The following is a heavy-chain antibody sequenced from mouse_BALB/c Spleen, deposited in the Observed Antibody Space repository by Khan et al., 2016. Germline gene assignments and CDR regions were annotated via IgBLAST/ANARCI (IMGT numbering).Heavy chain of an antibody. Sequence: QIQLVQSGPELKKPGETVKISCKASGYTFTNYGMNWVKQAPGKGLKWMGWINTYNGKPTYAADFKGRFAFSLETSANTAYLQINNLKNEDTATYFWVRQAEYVDWAYYSDCWDQGTTLAVSS. D-gene: IGHD2-13*01. J-gene: IGHJ2*01. V-gene: IGHV9-3-1*01. CDR1: GYTFTNYG. CDR2: INTYNGKP. CDR3: VRQAEYVDWAYYSDC.